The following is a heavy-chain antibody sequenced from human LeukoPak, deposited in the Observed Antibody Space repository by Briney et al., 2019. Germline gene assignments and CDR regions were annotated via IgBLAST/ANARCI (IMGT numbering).Heavy chain of an antibody. D-gene: IGHD3-3*01. CDR3: ARYDFWSGCLDV. CDR2: IYYSGST. Sequence: PSETLSLTCTVSGGSISSYYWSWIRQPPGKGLEWIGYIYYSGSTNYNPSLKSRVTISVDTSKNQFSLKLSSVTAADTAVHYCARYDFWSGCLDVWGQGTTVTVSS. CDR1: GGSISSYY. J-gene: IGHJ6*02. V-gene: IGHV4-59*01.